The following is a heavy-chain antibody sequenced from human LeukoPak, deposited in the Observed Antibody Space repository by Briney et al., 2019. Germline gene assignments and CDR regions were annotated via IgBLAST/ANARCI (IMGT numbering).Heavy chain of an antibody. D-gene: IGHD2-15*01. CDR1: GFTFDDYA. Sequence: GGSLRLSCAASGFTFDDYAMHWVRQAPGKGLEWVSGISWNSGSIGYADSVKGRFTISRDNAKNSLYLQMNSLRAEDTAVYYCARVASGGRTLPFDYWGQGTLVTVSS. J-gene: IGHJ4*02. CDR2: ISWNSGSI. CDR3: ARVASGGRTLPFDY. V-gene: IGHV3-9*01.